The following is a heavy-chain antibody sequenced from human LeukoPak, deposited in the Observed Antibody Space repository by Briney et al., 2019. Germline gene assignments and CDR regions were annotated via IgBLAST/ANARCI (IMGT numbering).Heavy chain of an antibody. V-gene: IGHV3-23*01. J-gene: IGHJ4*02. CDR2: ISSSGGHT. D-gene: IGHD3-22*01. CDR3: AKHRFESGGYHSTD. CDR1: EFTFGTYA. Sequence: GGSLRLSCAASEFTFGTYAMSWVRQAPGKGLEWVSAISSSGGHTFYTDSVKGRFTISRDNSKNTLYLQMNSLRDEDTAVYYCAKHRFESGGYHSTDWGQGTLVTVSS.